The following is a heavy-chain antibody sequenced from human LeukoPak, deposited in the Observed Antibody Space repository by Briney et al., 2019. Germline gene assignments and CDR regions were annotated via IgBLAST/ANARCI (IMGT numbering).Heavy chain of an antibody. Sequence: GGSLRLSCAASGFTFSNYVMHWVRQAPGKGLEWVARIASDGSAEHYADSVKGRFTISRDNSKNTLYLQMNSLRAEDTAVYYCARVHYYDSSGFDYWGQGTLVTVSS. J-gene: IGHJ4*02. CDR1: GFTFSNYV. V-gene: IGHV3-30-3*01. CDR3: ARVHYYDSSGFDY. D-gene: IGHD3-22*01. CDR2: IASDGSAE.